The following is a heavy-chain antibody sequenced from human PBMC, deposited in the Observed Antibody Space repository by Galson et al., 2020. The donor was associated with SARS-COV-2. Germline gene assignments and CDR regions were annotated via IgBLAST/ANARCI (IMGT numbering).Heavy chain of an antibody. CDR3: ASSGTVLLWFGELLYDAYYGMDV. J-gene: IGHJ6*02. CDR2: INPSGGST. CDR1: GYTFTSYY. D-gene: IGHD3-10*01. V-gene: IGHV1-46*01. Sequence: ASVKVSCKASGYTFTSYYMHWVRQAPGQGLEWMGIINPSGGSTSYAQKFQGRVTMTRDTSTSTVYMELSSLRSEDTAVYYCASSGTVLLWFGELLYDAYYGMDVWGQGTTVTVSS.